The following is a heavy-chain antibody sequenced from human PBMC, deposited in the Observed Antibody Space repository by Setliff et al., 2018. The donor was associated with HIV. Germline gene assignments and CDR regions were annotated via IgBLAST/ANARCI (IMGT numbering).Heavy chain of an antibody. D-gene: IGHD6-6*01. Sequence: GASVKVSCKASEYTFTSYYMHWVRQAPGKGLEWMGGFNPEDDETLYAQKFQGRVTMTEDTSADTAYMELSSLRSDDTAVYYCATGSAARPFDYWGQGTLVTVSS. CDR3: ATGSAARPFDY. CDR2: FNPEDDET. CDR1: EYTFTSYY. J-gene: IGHJ4*02. V-gene: IGHV1-24*01.